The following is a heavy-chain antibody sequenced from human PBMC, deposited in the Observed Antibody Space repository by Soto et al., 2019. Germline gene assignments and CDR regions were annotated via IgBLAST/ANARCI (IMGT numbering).Heavy chain of an antibody. J-gene: IGHJ5*02. V-gene: IGHV3-23*01. CDR1: GFNFDNYP. CDR2: IFETDDAT. Sequence: GGSLRLSCAASGFNFDNYPVGWVRQAPGKGLQWVSSIFETDDATVYTDSVQGRFFISRDNSRNSLYLQMKNLRAEDTAVYYCARRSVIYNWFDPWGQGTLVTVSS. D-gene: IGHD3-16*02. CDR3: ARRSVIYNWFDP.